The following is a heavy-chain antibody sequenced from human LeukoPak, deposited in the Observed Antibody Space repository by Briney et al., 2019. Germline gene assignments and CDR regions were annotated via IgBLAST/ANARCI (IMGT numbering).Heavy chain of an antibody. CDR1: GFTFSDSY. Sequence: GGSLRLSCTASGFTFSDSYMNWIRQAPGKGPEWISLISTSSGYTDYADSVKGRFTISRDNSKNTLYLQMNSLRAEDTAVYYCARDVCSGGSCYTFIYWGQGTLVTVSS. V-gene: IGHV3-11*06. J-gene: IGHJ4*02. CDR2: ISTSSGYT. CDR3: ARDVCSGGSCYTFIY. D-gene: IGHD2-15*01.